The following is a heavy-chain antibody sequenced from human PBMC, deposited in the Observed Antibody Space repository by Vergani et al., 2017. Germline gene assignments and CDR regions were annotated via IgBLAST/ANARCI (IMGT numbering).Heavy chain of an antibody. Sequence: QVQLVQSGAEVKKPGASVKVSCKASGYTFTGYYMHWVRQAPGQGLEWMGWINPNSGGTNYAQKFQGRVTMTRDTSISSAYMELSRLKSDDTAVYYCAREEDDYSEENYGMDVWGQGATVTVSS. V-gene: IGHV1-2*02. D-gene: IGHD4-11*01. CDR1: GYTFTGYY. CDR2: INPNSGGT. J-gene: IGHJ6*02. CDR3: AREEDDYSEENYGMDV.